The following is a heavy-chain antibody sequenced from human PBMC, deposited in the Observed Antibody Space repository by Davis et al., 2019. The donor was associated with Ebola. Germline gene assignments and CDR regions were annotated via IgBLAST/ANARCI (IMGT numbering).Heavy chain of an antibody. CDR1: GGSFSDYY. CDR2: INHSGTT. CDR3: ARDRRRVGSGGYCSSTSCYKYYFDY. D-gene: IGHD2-2*02. Sequence: SETLSLTCAVYGGSFSDYYWSWIRQPPGKGLEWIGEINHSGTTNYNPSLKSRVTISVDTSKNQFSLKLSSVTAADTAVYYCARDRRRVGSGGYCSSTSCYKYYFDYWGQGTLVTVSS. J-gene: IGHJ4*02. V-gene: IGHV4-34*01.